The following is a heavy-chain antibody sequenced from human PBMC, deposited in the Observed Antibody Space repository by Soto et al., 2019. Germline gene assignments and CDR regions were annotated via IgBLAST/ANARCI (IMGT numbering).Heavy chain of an antibody. J-gene: IGHJ5*02. CDR1: GGSISSSSYY. V-gene: IGHV4-39*01. CDR2: IYYDGGT. D-gene: IGHD1-1*01. CDR3: TRQGFHLETIWFDP. Sequence: QLQLQESGPGLVKPSETLSLTCTVSGGSISSSSYYWGWIRQPPGKGLEWIGSIYYDGGTYHNPSLKSRVTISVDTSKNQFSLKLSSVTAADTAVYYCTRQGFHLETIWFDPWGQGSLVTVSS.